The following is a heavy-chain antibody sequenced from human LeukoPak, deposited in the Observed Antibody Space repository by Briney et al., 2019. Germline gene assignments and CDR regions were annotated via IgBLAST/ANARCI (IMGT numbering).Heavy chain of an antibody. CDR3: AAERAPYAFDI. D-gene: IGHD1-1*01. CDR2: IWYGGSNK. Sequence: PGGSLRLSCAASGFTFSSYGMHWVRQAPGKGLEWVAVIWYGGSNKYYADSVKGRFTISRDNSKNTLYLQMNSLRAEDTAVYYCAAERAPYAFDIWGQGTMVTVSS. J-gene: IGHJ3*02. V-gene: IGHV3-30*02. CDR1: GFTFSSYG.